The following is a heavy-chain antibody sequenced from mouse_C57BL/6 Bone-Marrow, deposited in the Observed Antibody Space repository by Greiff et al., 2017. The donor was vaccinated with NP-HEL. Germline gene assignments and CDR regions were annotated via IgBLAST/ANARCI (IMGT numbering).Heavy chain of an antibody. CDR3: SRLCRSSYVPFAD. Sequence: QVQLQQSGAELARPGASVKMSCKASGYTFTSYTMHWVKQRPGQGLEWIGYIIPSSGYTKYNQKFKDKATLTADKSSSTAYMQLSSLTSEDSAVYYCSRLCRSSYVPFADWGKGTMVTVSA. D-gene: IGHD3-2*02. V-gene: IGHV1-4*01. J-gene: IGHJ3*01. CDR1: GYTFTSYT. CDR2: IIPSSGYT.